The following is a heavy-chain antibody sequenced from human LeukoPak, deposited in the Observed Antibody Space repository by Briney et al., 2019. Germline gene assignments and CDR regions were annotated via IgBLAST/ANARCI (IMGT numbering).Heavy chain of an antibody. CDR1: GYTFSSYY. CDR2: INPSGGST. D-gene: IGHD2-15*01. CDR3: ARVRNSDCSGGSCYSWFDP. J-gene: IGHJ5*02. V-gene: IGHV1-46*01. Sequence: GASVKVSCKASGYTFSSYYMHWVRQAPGQGLEWMGIINPSGGSTSYAQKFQGRVTMTRDTSTSTVYMELSSLRSEDTAVYYCARVRNSDCSGGSCYSWFDPWGQGTLVTVSS.